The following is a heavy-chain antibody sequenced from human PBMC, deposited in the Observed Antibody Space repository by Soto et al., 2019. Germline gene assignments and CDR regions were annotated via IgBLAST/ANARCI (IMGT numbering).Heavy chain of an antibody. J-gene: IGHJ5*02. D-gene: IGHD7-27*01. CDR3: ARVSGP. Sequence: TLSLGFAVCGGSISSGGDSWSWIRQPPGKGLEWIGYIYHSGSTYYNPSLKSRVTISVDRSKNQFSLKLSSVTAADTAVYYCARVSGPWGQGTLVTVSS. CDR1: GGSISSGGDS. CDR2: IYHSGST. V-gene: IGHV4-30-2*01.